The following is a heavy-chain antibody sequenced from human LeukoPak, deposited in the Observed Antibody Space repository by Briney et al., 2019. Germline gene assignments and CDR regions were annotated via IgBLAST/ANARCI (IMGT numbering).Heavy chain of an antibody. V-gene: IGHV3-21*01. CDR2: ISSSSSYI. CDR1: GFTFSSYS. D-gene: IGHD7-27*01. CDR3: ARASKWGRAIDY. Sequence: GGSLRLSCAASGFTFSSYSMNWVRQAPGKGLEWVSSISSSSSYIYYADSVKGRFTISRDNAKNSLYLQMNSLRAEDTAVYYCARASKWGRAIDYWGQGTLVTVSS. J-gene: IGHJ4*02.